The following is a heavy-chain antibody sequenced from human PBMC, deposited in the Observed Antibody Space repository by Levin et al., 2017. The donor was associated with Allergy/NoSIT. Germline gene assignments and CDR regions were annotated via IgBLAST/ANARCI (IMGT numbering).Heavy chain of an antibody. CDR3: ARDAAFGGDPDYYYYGMDV. CDR1: GFTFSSYW. Sequence: RAGGSLRLSCAASGFTFSSYWMSWVRQAPGKGLEWVANIKQDGSEKYYVDSVKGRFTISRDNAKNSLYLQMNSLRAEDTAVYYCARDAAFGGDPDYYYYGMDVWGQGTTVTVSS. V-gene: IGHV3-7*04. J-gene: IGHJ6*02. D-gene: IGHD3-16*01. CDR2: IKQDGSEK.